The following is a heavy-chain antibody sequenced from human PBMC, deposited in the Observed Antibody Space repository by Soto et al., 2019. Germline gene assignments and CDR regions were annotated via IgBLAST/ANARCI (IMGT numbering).Heavy chain of an antibody. CDR2: IIPIFGTA. D-gene: IGHD6-6*01. J-gene: IGHJ4*02. CDR3: ASDGQLVRSLDY. V-gene: IGHV1-69*13. CDR1: GGTFSSYA. Sequence: SVKVSCKASGGTFSSYAISWVRQAPGQGLEWMGGIIPIFGTANYAQKFQGRVTITADESTSTAYMELSSLRSEDTAVYYCASDGQLVRSLDYWGQGTIVTVSS.